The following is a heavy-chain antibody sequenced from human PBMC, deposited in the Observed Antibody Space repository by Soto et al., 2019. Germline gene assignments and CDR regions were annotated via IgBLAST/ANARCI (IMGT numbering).Heavy chain of an antibody. V-gene: IGHV3-33*01. J-gene: IGHJ6*02. D-gene: IGHD6-13*01. CDR1: GFTFSSYG. Sequence: GGSLRLSCAASGFTFSSYGMHWVRQAPGKGLEWVAVIWYDGSNKYYADSVKGRFTISRDNSKNTLYLQMNSLRAEDTAVYYCARQWERACKGPSCSSSPIGGGMDVWGQGTTVTVSS. CDR2: IWYDGSNK. CDR3: ARQWERACKGPSCSSSPIGGGMDV.